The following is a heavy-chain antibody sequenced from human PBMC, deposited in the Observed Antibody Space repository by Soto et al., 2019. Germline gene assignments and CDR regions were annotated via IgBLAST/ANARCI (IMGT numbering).Heavy chain of an antibody. J-gene: IGHJ3*02. D-gene: IGHD1-26*01. V-gene: IGHV3-66*01. CDR1: GFSLSDHF. Sequence: GGSLRLSCVATGFSLSDHFMDWVRQAPGKGLEWVSVTYSDGTTFYADSVKGRFTISRDNSKNTLYLQMNSLGAEDTAIYYCAREFRPTGSRYAFDIWGQGTMVTVSS. CDR3: AREFRPTGSRYAFDI. CDR2: TYSDGTT.